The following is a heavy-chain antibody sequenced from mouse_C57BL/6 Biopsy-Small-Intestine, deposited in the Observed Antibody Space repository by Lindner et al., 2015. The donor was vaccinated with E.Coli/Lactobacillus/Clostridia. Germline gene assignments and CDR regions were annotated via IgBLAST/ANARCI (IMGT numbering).Heavy chain of an antibody. J-gene: IGHJ2*01. CDR1: GYAFSRYW. Sequence: VQLQESGAELVKPGASVKISCKASGYAFSRYWMNWVKQRPGKGLEWIGQIYPGDGDTNYNGKFKGKTTLTADKSSSTAYMQLSSLTSGDSAVYFCARSDYGSSYGYFDYWGQGTTLTVSS. CDR2: IYPGDGDT. V-gene: IGHV1-80*01. CDR3: ARSDYGSSYGYFDY. D-gene: IGHD1-1*01.